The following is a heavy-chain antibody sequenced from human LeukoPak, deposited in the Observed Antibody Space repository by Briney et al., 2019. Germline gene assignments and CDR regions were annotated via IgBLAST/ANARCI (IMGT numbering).Heavy chain of an antibody. D-gene: IGHD3-10*01. CDR2: ISTSGTTI. J-gene: IGHJ4*02. Sequence: PGGSLRLSCAASEFTFTDYYMSWIRQAPGKGLEWLSYISTSGTTINYADSVKGRFTISRDNAKNALYLQMNSLRAEDTAVYYCARGGGYGSGSHYYFDQWGQGTLVTVSS. CDR3: ARGGGYGSGSHYYFDQ. CDR1: EFTFTDYY. V-gene: IGHV3-11*01.